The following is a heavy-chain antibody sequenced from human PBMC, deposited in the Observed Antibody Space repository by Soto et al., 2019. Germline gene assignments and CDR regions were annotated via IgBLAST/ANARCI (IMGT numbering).Heavy chain of an antibody. J-gene: IGHJ6*02. D-gene: IGHD3-3*01. CDR2: TYYRSKWYN. V-gene: IGHV6-1*01. CDR1: GDSVSSNSAA. Sequence: SQPLSLTCAISGDSVSSNSAAWNWIRQSPSRGLEWLGRTYYRSKWYNDYAVSVKSRITINPDTSKNQFSLQLNSVTPEDTAVYYCATGQSYYDFWSGYPYYYGMDVWGQGTTVTVSS. CDR3: ATGQSYYDFWSGYPYYYGMDV.